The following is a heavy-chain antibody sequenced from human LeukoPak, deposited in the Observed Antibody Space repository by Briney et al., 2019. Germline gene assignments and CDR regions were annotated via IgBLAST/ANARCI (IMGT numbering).Heavy chain of an antibody. D-gene: IGHD5-18*01. CDR1: GGSISSYY. CDR2: IYYSGST. CDR3: AREVDTAYAFDI. Sequence: SETLSLTCTVSGGSISSYYWSWIRQPPGKGLEWIGYIYYSGSTNYNPSLKSRVTISVDTSKNQFSLKLSSVTAADTAVYYCAREVDTAYAFDIWGQGTMVTVSS. J-gene: IGHJ3*02. V-gene: IGHV4-59*01.